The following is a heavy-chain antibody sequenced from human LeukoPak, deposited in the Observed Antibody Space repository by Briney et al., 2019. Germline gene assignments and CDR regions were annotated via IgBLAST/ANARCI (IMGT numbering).Heavy chain of an antibody. V-gene: IGHV3-23*01. D-gene: IGHD1-26*01. CDR3: AKGGPTGSNYFDF. J-gene: IGHJ4*02. CDR1: EFTFDNYA. CDR2: ISDSGYYS. Sequence: HSGGSLRLSCAASEFTFDNYAMSWVRQAPGKGLEWVSVISDSGYYSYYADSVKGRFTVSRDNSKTTLYLQMNSLRADDTAVYYCAKGGPTGSNYFDFWGQGTLVTVSS.